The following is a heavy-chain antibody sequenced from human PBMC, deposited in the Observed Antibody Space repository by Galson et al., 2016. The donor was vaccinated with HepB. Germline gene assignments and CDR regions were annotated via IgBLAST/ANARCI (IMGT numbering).Heavy chain of an antibody. D-gene: IGHD3-22*01. CDR1: GFIFSKYG. Sequence: SLRLSCAASGFIFSKYGMHWVRQAPGKGLQWVSSISSSSSYKHYADSVMGRFTISRDNAKNSLYLQMSSLRAEDTAVYYCARPHSSAYRNAFDIWGQGTMVTVSS. CDR3: ARPHSSAYRNAFDI. J-gene: IGHJ3*02. V-gene: IGHV3-21*01. CDR2: ISSSSSYK.